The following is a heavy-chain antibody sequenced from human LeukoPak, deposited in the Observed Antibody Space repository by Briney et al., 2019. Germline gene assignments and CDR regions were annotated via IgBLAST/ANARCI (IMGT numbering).Heavy chain of an antibody. D-gene: IGHD2/OR15-2a*01. CDR3: ASYGGFSPI. CDR2: ISSGSSTI. Sequence: PGGSLRLSCAASGFTFSSYSMNWVRQSPGKGLEWVSYISSGSSTIYYADSVKGRFTISRDNAKNSLYLQMNSLRAEDTAVYYCASYGGFSPIWGQGTMVTVSS. J-gene: IGHJ3*02. V-gene: IGHV3-48*01. CDR1: GFTFSSYS.